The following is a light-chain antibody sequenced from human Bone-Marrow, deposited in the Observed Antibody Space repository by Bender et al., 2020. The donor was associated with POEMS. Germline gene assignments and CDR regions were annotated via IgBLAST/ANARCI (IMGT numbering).Light chain of an antibody. CDR1: SSDVGAYNF. J-gene: IGLJ3*02. CDR2: EVS. CDR3: CSYTRSRTWV. V-gene: IGLV2-11*01. Sequence: QSALTQPRSVSGSPGQSVTISCTGTSSDVGAYNFVSWYQQHPGKAPRFMIYEVSKRPSGVPDRFSGSKSGNTASLTVSGLQAEDEADYYCCSYTRSRTWVFGGGTKLTVL.